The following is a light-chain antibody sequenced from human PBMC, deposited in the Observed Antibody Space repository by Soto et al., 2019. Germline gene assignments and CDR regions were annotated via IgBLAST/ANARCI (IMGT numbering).Light chain of an antibody. J-gene: IGLJ2*01. CDR1: SSNIGSNT. V-gene: IGLV1-44*01. CDR2: SNN. CDR3: AAWDDSLNGVV. Sequence: QSVLTQPPSXXXXPXXXXXISCSGSSSNIGSNTVNWYQQLPGTAPKLLIYSNNQRPSGVPDRLSGSKSGTSASLAISGLQSEDEADYYCAAWDDSLNGVVFGGGTKVTVL.